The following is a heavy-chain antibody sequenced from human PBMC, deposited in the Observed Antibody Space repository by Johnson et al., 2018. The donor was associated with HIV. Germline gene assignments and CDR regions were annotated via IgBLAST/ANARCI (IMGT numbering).Heavy chain of an antibody. D-gene: IGHD1-26*01. CDR1: GFTFSSYA. CDR3: AKDVGGNKDDEWAAVNYFAMWDAHPVPDPRAGRGAFDV. V-gene: IGHV3-30-3*01. Sequence: QVQLVESGGGLVQPGGSLRLSCAASGFTFSSYAMHWVRQAPDKGLEWVAVISYDGSNKYYADSVKGRFNISRDNAKNSLYLQMNSLTTEDTALYYCAKDVGGNKDDEWAAVNYFAMWDAHPVPDPRAGRGAFDVWGQGTMVTVSS. J-gene: IGHJ3*01. CDR2: ISYDGSNK.